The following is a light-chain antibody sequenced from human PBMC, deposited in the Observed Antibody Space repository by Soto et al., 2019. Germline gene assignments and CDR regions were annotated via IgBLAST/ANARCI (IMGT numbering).Light chain of an antibody. CDR3: SSYADIYTFV. Sequence: SVMTQPRSVSGSPGQSVAISCTGTSSDVGGYDYVSWYQQHPGKAPKLMIYDVKRRPSGVPDRFSGSKSGNTASLTISGLQSEDEADYYCSSYADIYTFVFGTGTKVTVL. CDR2: DVK. J-gene: IGLJ1*01. CDR1: SSDVGGYDY. V-gene: IGLV2-11*01.